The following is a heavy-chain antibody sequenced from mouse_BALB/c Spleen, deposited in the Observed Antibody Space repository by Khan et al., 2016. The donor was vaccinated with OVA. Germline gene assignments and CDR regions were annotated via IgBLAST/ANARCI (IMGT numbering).Heavy chain of an antibody. J-gene: IGHJ3*01. CDR1: GFTFTSYW. Sequence: QVQLKQSGAELAKPGASVKMSCKASGFTFTSYWMHWLKQRPGQGLEWIGYINPNTDYTEYNQKFKDKATLTADKSSSTAYMQLTSPTSEDSAVYYCVNHGSSSAWFTYWGRGTLVTVSA. CDR3: VNHGSSSAWFTY. CDR2: INPNTDYT. V-gene: IGHV1-7*01. D-gene: IGHD1-1*01.